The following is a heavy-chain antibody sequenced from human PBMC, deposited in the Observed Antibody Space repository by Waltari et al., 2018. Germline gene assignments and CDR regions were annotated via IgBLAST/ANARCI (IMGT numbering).Heavy chain of an antibody. CDR3: ARDNPTVTTQTFDY. V-gene: IGHV3-30-3*01. Sequence: QVQLVESGGGVVQPGRSLRLSCAASGFTFSSSAMHWVRQAPGKGLEWVAVISYDGSNKYYADSVKGRFTISRDNSKNTLYLQMNSLRAEDTAVYYCARDNPTVTTQTFDYWGQGTLVTVSS. CDR2: ISYDGSNK. CDR1: GFTFSSSA. J-gene: IGHJ4*02. D-gene: IGHD4-17*01.